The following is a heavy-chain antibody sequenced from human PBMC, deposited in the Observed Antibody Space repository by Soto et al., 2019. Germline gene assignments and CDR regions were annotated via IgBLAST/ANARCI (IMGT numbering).Heavy chain of an antibody. CDR2: IGESGTPT. CDR3: ARYILGVRYYAMDV. J-gene: IGHJ6*02. CDR1: GFTFSSYA. D-gene: IGHD5-18*01. V-gene: IGHV3-23*01. Sequence: GGSLRLSCAASGFTFSSYAMKWVRQAPGKGLEWVSLIGESGTPTYYADSVKGRFTISRDNSGNTLFLEMYSLRAEDTAVYYCARYILGVRYYAMDVWGQGTSVTLSS.